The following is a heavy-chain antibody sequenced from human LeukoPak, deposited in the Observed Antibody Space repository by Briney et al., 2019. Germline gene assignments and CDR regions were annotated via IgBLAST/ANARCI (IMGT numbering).Heavy chain of an antibody. D-gene: IGHD3-22*01. V-gene: IGHV4-34*01. CDR3: ARGEHKYYYDSSGYSI. Sequence: LSLTCAVXGGSFSGYYWRWIRQPPGKGLEGRGDLNHRGSSYYHPSLKSRVTISVDPSKHQFSLNLSSVTAADTAVYYCARGEHKYYYDSSGYSIWGQGTLVTVSS. CDR1: GGSFSGYY. CDR2: LNHRGSS. J-gene: IGHJ4*02.